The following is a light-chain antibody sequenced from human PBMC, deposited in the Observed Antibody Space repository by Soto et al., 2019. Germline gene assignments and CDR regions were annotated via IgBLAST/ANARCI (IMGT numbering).Light chain of an antibody. CDR1: QSVSSI. J-gene: IGKJ1*01. CDR3: QQYTSYCM. V-gene: IGKV3-15*01. Sequence: ELVITQSAATLSVAPGERATLSWSASQSVSSISAWYQQQPGQPPRLLIYGATTRASGIPGRFSGSGSGTEFPPTISRLPPDVVAYYCCQQYTSYCMFGQGTKVDIK. CDR2: GAT.